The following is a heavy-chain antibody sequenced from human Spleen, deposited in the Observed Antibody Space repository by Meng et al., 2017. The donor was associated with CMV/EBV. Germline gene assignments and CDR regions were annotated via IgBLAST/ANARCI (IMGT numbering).Heavy chain of an antibody. CDR3: AGGSVIPTAVGWNWFDP. J-gene: IGHJ5*02. CDR2: ISGHDGDT. V-gene: IGHV1-18*04. Sequence: ASVKVSCKASGYTFTSFDITWVRQVPGQGLEWMGWISGHDGDTHYAQNLQDRVTMTTDTATSTAYMELRRLRSDDTAVYYCAGGSVIPTAVGWNWFDPWGQGTLVTVSS. D-gene: IGHD2-2*01. CDR1: GYTFTSFD.